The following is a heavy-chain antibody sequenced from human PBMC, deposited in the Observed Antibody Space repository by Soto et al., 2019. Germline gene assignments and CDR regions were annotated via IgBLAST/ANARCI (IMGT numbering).Heavy chain of an antibody. Sequence: SGPTLVNPTQTLTLTCTFSGFSLNTRAVGVGWIRQPPGKALEWLALINWNDDERYSPSLKDRLTITKDTSRNHVVLTMTNVDPVDTATYYCAHRHDLGGFDIWGQGTTVTVPS. CDR1: GFSLNTRAVG. CDR3: AHRHDLGGFDI. D-gene: IGHD2-15*01. CDR2: INWNDDE. J-gene: IGHJ3*02. V-gene: IGHV2-5*01.